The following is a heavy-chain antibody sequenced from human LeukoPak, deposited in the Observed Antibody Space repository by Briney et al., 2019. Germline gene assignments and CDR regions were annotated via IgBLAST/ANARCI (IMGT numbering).Heavy chain of an antibody. CDR3: ARDGYCSGGSCYDDY. CDR2: ISSSSSTI. D-gene: IGHD2-15*01. Sequence: GGSLRLSCAASGFTFSSYSMNWVRQAPGKGLEWVSYISSSSSTIYYADSVKGRFTISRDNAKNSLYLQMNSLRAEDTAVYYCARDGYCSGGSCYDDYWGQGTLVTVSS. CDR1: GFTFSSYS. V-gene: IGHV3-48*04. J-gene: IGHJ4*02.